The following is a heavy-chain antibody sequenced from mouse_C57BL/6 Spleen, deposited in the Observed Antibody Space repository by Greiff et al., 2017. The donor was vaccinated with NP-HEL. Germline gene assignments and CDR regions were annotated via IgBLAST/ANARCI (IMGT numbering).Heavy chain of an antibody. J-gene: IGHJ1*03. V-gene: IGHV5-17*01. CDR3: ARPYYGSSDWYFDV. Sequence: EVKLQESGGGLVKPGGSLKLSCAASGFTFSDYGMHWVRQAPEKGLEWVAYISSGSSTIYYADTVKGRFTISSANAKNTLFLQMTSLRSEDTSMYYCARPYYGSSDWYFDVWGTGTTVTVSS. CDR2: ISSGSSTI. D-gene: IGHD1-1*01. CDR1: GFTFSDYG.